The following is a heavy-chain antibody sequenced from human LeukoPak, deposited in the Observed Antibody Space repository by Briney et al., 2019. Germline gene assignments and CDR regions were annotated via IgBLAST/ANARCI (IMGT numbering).Heavy chain of an antibody. CDR2: ISAYNGNT. V-gene: IGHV1-18*04. Sequence: ASVKVSCKASGYTFTSYGISWVRQAPGQGLEWMGWISAYNGNTNYAQKLQGRVTMTTDTSTSTAYMELRSLRSDDTAVHYCARFSGWDIVVVPAADLFDYWGQGTLVTVSS. CDR3: ARFSGWDIVVVPAADLFDY. CDR1: GYTFTSYG. D-gene: IGHD2-2*01. J-gene: IGHJ4*02.